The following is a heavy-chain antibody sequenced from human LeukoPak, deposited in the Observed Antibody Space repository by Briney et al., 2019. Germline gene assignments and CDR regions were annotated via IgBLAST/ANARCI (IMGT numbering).Heavy chain of an antibody. Sequence: SVKVSCKASGGTFSSYAISWVRQAPGQGLEWMGGIIPIFGTANYAQKFQGRVTITADESTSTAYMELSSLRAEDTAVYYCARDSHSSGKDAFDIWGQGTMVTVSS. CDR1: GGTFSSYA. CDR3: ARDSHSSGKDAFDI. J-gene: IGHJ3*02. CDR2: IIPIFGTA. V-gene: IGHV1-69*01. D-gene: IGHD3-22*01.